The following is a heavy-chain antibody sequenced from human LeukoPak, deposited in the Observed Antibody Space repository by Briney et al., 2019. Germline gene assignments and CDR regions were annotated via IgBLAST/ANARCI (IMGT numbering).Heavy chain of an antibody. J-gene: IGHJ4*02. CDR2: IDYSGST. V-gene: IGHV4-59*01. D-gene: IGHD5-12*01. CDR1: GGSISSYY. Sequence: SETLSLTCTVSGGSISSYYWSWIRQPPGKGLEWIGYIDYSGSTNYNPSLKSRVTTSVDTSKNQFSLKLSSVTAADTAVYYCARSTWLLDKWGQGTLVTVSS. CDR3: ARSTWLLDK.